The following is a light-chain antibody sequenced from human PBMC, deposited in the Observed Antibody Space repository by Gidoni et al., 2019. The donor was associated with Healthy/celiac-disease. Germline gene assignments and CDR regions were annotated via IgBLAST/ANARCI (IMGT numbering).Light chain of an antibody. CDR3: QQYCSPYS. CDR2: GAS. Sequence: EIVWTQSPGTLSLSPGERATLSCRASQSVSSSYLAWYQQKPGQAPRRLLYGASSRATGIPDSFRGSGSGTDFTLPISRLEPEDFAVYYCQQYCSPYSFXXXTKLEIK. V-gene: IGKV3-20*01. J-gene: IGKJ2*03. CDR1: QSVSSSY.